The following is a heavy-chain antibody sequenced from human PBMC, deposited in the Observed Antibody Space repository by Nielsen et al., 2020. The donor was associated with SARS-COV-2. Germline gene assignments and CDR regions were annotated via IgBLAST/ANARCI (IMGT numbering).Heavy chain of an antibody. Sequence: GESLKISCRASGYNFPSHWIGWVRQVPGKGLEWMGIIFPRDSETKYSPSFEGRVTLSVDRSAATAFLQWNSLEASDIAIYYCARNDIMSGYSPDYWGQGTLVTVSS. CDR2: IFPRDSET. V-gene: IGHV5-51*01. D-gene: IGHD3-9*01. CDR1: GYNFPSHW. CDR3: ARNDIMSGYSPDY. J-gene: IGHJ4*02.